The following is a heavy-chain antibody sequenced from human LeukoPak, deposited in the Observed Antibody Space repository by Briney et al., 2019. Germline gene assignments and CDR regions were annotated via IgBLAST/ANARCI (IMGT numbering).Heavy chain of an antibody. D-gene: IGHD3-3*01. CDR1: GFTFSNYW. CDR2: IKSDGTGI. CDR3: VRGQTIDY. V-gene: IGHV3-74*01. J-gene: IGHJ4*02. Sequence: PGGSLRLSCTTSGFTFSNYWMYWVRQAPGKGLMWVSRIKSDGTGITYTDSVEGRFTISRDNAKNTLYLQMNSLRDEDTAVYYCVRGQTIDYWGQGTLVTVS.